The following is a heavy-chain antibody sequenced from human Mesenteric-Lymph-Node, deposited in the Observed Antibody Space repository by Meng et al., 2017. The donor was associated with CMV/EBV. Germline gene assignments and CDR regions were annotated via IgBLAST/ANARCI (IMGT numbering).Heavy chain of an antibody. CDR3: ARDTGSGYYTLDY. CDR2: IRHDGDEV. J-gene: IGHJ4*02. V-gene: IGHV3-7*03. Sequence: GGSLRLSCVGSGFTFSSHWMGWVRQAPGKGLEWMADIRHDGDEVYYLDAIKGRFTISRDNAKNSLYLQMNSLRAEDTALYYCARDTGSGYYTLDYWGQGTLVTVSS. CDR1: GFTFSSHW. D-gene: IGHD3-3*01.